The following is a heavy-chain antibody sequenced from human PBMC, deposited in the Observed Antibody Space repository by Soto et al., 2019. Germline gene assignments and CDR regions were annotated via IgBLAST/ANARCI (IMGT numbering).Heavy chain of an antibody. Sequence: ASVKVSCKASGYTFTSYAMHWVRQAPGQRLERMGWINACNGNTKYSQKLQGRVTITRDTSTSTAYMELSSLRSDDTAVYYCARDQYNWKDFVYRGQGTLVTVSS. D-gene: IGHD1-1*01. J-gene: IGHJ4*02. CDR2: INACNGNT. CDR1: GYTFTSYA. V-gene: IGHV1-3*01. CDR3: ARDQYNWKDFVY.